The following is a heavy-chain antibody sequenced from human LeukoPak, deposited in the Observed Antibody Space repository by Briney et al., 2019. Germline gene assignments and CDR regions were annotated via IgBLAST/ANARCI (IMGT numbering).Heavy chain of an antibody. Sequence: GSLRLSCAASGFTFSSYWMSWVRQAPGKGLEWIGSIYYSGSTYYNPSLKSRVTISVDTSKNQYSLKLSSVTAADTAVYYCARANRGYSYGYPNYYYYMDVWGKGTTVTVSS. V-gene: IGHV4-39*07. CDR1: GFTFSSYW. CDR2: IYYSGST. D-gene: IGHD5-18*01. J-gene: IGHJ6*03. CDR3: ARANRGYSYGYPNYYYYMDV.